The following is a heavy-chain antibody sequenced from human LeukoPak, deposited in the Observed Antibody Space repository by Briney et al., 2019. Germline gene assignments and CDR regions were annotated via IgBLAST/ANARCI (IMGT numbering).Heavy chain of an antibody. CDR2: INHRGST. J-gene: IGHJ4*02. D-gene: IGHD6-6*01. Sequence: SETLSLTCAVYGGSFSGYHWSWIRQPPGKGLEWIGEINHRGSTNYSPSLKSRVTMSVDTSKNQFSLKLSSVTAADTAVYYCARGRGAARFVTIEFDYWGQGALVTVSS. V-gene: IGHV4-34*01. CDR1: GGSFSGYH. CDR3: ARGRGAARFVTIEFDY.